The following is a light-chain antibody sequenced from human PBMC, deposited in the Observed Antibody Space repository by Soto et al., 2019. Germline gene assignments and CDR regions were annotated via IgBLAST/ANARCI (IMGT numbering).Light chain of an antibody. V-gene: IGKV3D-15*01. CDR2: DIF. Sequence: EIVITQSPCTLSLSTGERATLSCRASQSVSSSYLARYQQKPGQAPRLVIYDIFTRATGVPTRISGSGSGTEFALTISSLQSEDFAVYYCQQYNSWPLTFGGGTKVDNK. CDR1: QSVSSSY. CDR3: QQYNSWPLT. J-gene: IGKJ4*01.